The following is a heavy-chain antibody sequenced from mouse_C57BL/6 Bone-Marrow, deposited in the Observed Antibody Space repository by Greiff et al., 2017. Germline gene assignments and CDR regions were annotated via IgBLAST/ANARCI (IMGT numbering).Heavy chain of an antibody. Sequence: EVKLVESGPGLVKPSQSLSLTCSVTGYSITSGYYWNWIRQFPGNKLEWMGYISYDGSNNYNPSLKNRISITRDTSKNQFFLKLNSVTTEDTATYYCASPAHGYAMDYWGQGTSVTVSS. CDR3: ASPAHGYAMDY. J-gene: IGHJ4*01. V-gene: IGHV3-6*01. CDR2: ISYDGSN. CDR1: GYSITSGYY.